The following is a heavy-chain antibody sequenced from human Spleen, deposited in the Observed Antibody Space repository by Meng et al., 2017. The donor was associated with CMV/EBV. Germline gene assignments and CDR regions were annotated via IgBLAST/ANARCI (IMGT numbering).Heavy chain of an antibody. D-gene: IGHD3-22*01. CDR2: INHSGST. Sequence: VQLRRWGAGLLKPAETLALPCAFYGGSLSCYYWGWIRLPPGKGLEWIGEINHSGSTNYNPSLKSRVTISVDTSKTQYSLKLSSVTAADTAVYYCARLYYYDSGGYFAFDYWGQGTLVTVSS. CDR3: ARLYYYDSGGYFAFDY. CDR1: GGSLSCYY. V-gene: IGHV4-34*01. J-gene: IGHJ4*02.